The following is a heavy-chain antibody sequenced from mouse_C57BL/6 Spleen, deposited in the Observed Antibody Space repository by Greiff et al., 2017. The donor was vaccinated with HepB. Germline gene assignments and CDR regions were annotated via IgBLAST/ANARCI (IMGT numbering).Heavy chain of an antibody. CDR2: IYPGSGNT. Sequence: VQLQQSGAELVRPGASVKLSCKATGYTFTAYYINWVKKRPGQGLEWIARIYPGSGNTYYNEKFKGKATLTAEKSSSTAYMQLSSLTSEDSAVYFCAREDDHYFDYWGQGPLSQSPQ. J-gene: IGHJ2*01. CDR3: AREDDHYFDY. V-gene: IGHV1-76*01. CDR1: GYTFTAYY. D-gene: IGHD2-3*01.